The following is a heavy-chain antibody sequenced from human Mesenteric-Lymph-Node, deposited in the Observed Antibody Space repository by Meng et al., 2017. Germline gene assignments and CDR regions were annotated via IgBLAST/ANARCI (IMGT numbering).Heavy chain of an antibody. CDR2: IYYIECT. Sequence: VHLQEPDPWLVKPSQTLALTCTVSTGSISSGGFYCSWMRQHPGKRLEWMGYIYYIECTYYNPSLRSRVAISIDTSNNQFSLKLTSVTSADTAVYFCSRTNYGDYNCFDPWGQGTLVTVSS. CDR1: TGSISSGGFY. J-gene: IGHJ5*02. V-gene: IGHV4-31*03. CDR3: SRTNYGDYNCFDP. D-gene: IGHD4-17*01.